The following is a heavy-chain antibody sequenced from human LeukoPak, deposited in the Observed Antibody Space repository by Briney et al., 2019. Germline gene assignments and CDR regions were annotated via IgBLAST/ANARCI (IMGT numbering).Heavy chain of an antibody. Sequence: PSETLSLTCTVSGGSISSGGYYWSWIRQPPGKGLEWIGYIYHSGSTYYNPSLKSRVTISVDRSKNQFSLKLSSVTAADTAVFYCARASEYCSDNSCYSPFYFDYWGQGALVTVSS. V-gene: IGHV4-30-2*01. CDR1: GGSISSGGYY. D-gene: IGHD2-15*01. CDR2: IYHSGST. J-gene: IGHJ4*02. CDR3: ARASEYCSDNSCYSPFYFDY.